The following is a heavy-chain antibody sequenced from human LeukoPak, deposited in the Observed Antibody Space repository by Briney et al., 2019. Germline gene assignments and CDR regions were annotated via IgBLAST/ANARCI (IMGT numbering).Heavy chain of an antibody. Sequence: GGSLRLSCAASGFSISNYWMSWVRQAPGKGLEWVANIHPHGTEKYYVGSVKGRFTVSRDNAKNSLYLQIDSPTTEDTAVYYCARAGVFATTRHFDFWGQGTLVSVSS. CDR3: ARAGVFATTRHFDF. V-gene: IGHV3-7*01. J-gene: IGHJ4*02. D-gene: IGHD3-10*01. CDR1: GFSISNYW. CDR2: IHPHGTEK.